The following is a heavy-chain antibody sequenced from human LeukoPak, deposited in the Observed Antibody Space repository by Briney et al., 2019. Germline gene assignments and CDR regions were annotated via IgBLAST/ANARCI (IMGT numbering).Heavy chain of an antibody. CDR2: IYSGGST. CDR1: GFTVSSNY. Sequence: GGSLRLSCAASGFTVSSNYMSWVRQAPGKGLEWVSVIYSGGSTYYADSAKGRFTISRDNSKNTLYLQMNSLRAEDTAVYYCARDDAIGDYFDYWGQGTLVTVSS. CDR3: ARDDAIGDYFDY. J-gene: IGHJ4*02. D-gene: IGHD2-21*01. V-gene: IGHV3-53*01.